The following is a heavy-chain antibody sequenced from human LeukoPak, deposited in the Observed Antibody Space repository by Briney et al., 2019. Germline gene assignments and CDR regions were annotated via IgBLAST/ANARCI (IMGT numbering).Heavy chain of an antibody. CDR1: SGSFSGYY. J-gene: IGHJ4*02. Sequence: SETLSLTCAVYSGSFSGYYWSWIRQPPGKGLEWIGEINDSGSVNCNPSLKNRVTLSVDTSKNQFSLRLSSVAAADTAVYYCAKRLVDSGASQVSDDWGQGTLVTVSS. CDR3: AKRLVDSGASQVSDD. V-gene: IGHV4-34*01. CDR2: INDSGSV. D-gene: IGHD2-15*01.